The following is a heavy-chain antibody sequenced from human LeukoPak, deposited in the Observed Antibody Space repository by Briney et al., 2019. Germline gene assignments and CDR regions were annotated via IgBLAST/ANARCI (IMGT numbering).Heavy chain of an antibody. V-gene: IGHV1-18*01. CDR3: ARVGMATIFPWFDP. CDR2: ISAYNGNT. Sequence: ASVKVSCKASGYTFTSYGIGWVRQAPGQGLEWMGWISAYNGNTNYAQKLQGRVTMTTDTSTSTAYMELRSLRSDDTAVYYCARVGMATIFPWFDPWGQGTLVTVSS. D-gene: IGHD5-24*01. J-gene: IGHJ5*02. CDR1: GYTFTSYG.